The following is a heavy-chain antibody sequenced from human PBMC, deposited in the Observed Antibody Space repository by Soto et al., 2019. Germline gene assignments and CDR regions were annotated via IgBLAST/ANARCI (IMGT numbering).Heavy chain of an antibody. D-gene: IGHD3-9*01. CDR1: GGSISSYY. CDR3: ARAHYDILTGYSPFIY. J-gene: IGHJ4*02. CDR2: IYYSGST. V-gene: IGHV4-59*01. Sequence: SETLSLTCTVSGGSISSYYWSWIRQSPGKGLEWIGYIYYSGSTNYNPSLESRVTMSVDTSKNQFSLNLRSVTAADTAVYYCARAHYDILTGYSPFIYWGQGTLVTVSS.